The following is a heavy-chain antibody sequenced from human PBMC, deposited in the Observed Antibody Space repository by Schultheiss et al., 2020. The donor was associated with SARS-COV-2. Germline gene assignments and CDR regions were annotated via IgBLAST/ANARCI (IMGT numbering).Heavy chain of an antibody. J-gene: IGHJ3*02. D-gene: IGHD2-15*01. Sequence: GGSLRLSCKGSGYSFTTSLIAWVRQMPGKGLEWMGIIFPGDSETRYSPSFQGQVTISADKSINTAYLQWSSLKASDTAVYYCARPYCSGGSCPRAFDIWGQGTMVTVSS. V-gene: IGHV5-51*01. CDR1: GYSFTTSL. CDR2: IFPGDSET. CDR3: ARPYCSGGSCPRAFDI.